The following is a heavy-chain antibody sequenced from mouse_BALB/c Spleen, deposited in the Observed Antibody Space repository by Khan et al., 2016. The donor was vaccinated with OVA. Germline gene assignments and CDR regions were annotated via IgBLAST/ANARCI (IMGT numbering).Heavy chain of an antibody. V-gene: IGHV1-4*01. Sequence: QVQLQQSGAELARPGASVKMSCKASGYTFISYTIHWVKQRPGQGLEWIGYINPSNDYTNYNQKFKDKATLTADKSSSTAYMQLSSLTSEGAAVYYCARSGAYHSSRAWFAFWGQGTLVTVSA. CDR3: ARSGAYHSSRAWFAF. CDR1: GYTFISYT. D-gene: IGHD1-1*01. J-gene: IGHJ3*01. CDR2: INPSNDYT.